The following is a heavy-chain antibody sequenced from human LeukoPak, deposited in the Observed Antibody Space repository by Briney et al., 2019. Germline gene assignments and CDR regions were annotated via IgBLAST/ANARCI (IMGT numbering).Heavy chain of an antibody. D-gene: IGHD6-19*01. V-gene: IGHV3-74*01. CDR3: ARGLGAGTGIYYYYYDGMDV. CDR1: GFTFSSYW. J-gene: IGHJ6*02. CDR2: INSVGSST. Sequence: GGSLRLSCAASGFTFSSYWMHWVRQAPGKGLGWVSRINSVGSSTSYADSVKSRFTLSRDNAKKTLYLLMNSLRAEDTAVYYCARGLGAGTGIYYYYYDGMDVWGQGTTVTVSS.